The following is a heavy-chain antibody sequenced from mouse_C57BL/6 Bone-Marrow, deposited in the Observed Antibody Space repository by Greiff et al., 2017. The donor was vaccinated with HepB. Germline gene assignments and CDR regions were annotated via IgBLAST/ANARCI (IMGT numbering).Heavy chain of an antibody. Sequence: EVHLVESGGGLVQPGGSLKLSCAASGFTFSDYYMYWVRQTPEKRLEWVAYISNGGGSTYYPDTVKGRFTISRDNAKNTLYLQMSRLKSEDTAMYYCARDYYGSSLDYGGQGTTLTVSS. V-gene: IGHV5-12*01. J-gene: IGHJ2*01. CDR1: GFTFSDYY. D-gene: IGHD1-1*01. CDR3: ARDYYGSSLDY. CDR2: ISNGGGST.